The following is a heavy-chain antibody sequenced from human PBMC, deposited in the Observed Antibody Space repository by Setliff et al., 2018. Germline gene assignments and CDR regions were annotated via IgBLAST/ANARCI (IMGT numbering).Heavy chain of an antibody. J-gene: IGHJ6*02. CDR1: GYTFTSYD. CDR2: MNPNSGNT. CDR3: AREETLGATLYYYGTDV. D-gene: IGHD1-26*01. Sequence: GASVKVSCKASGYTFTSYDINWVRQATGQGLEWMGWMNPNSGNTGYAQKFQGRVTMTRNTSISTAYMELSSLRSEDTAVYYCAREETLGATLYYYGTDVWGQGTTVTVSS. V-gene: IGHV1-8*01.